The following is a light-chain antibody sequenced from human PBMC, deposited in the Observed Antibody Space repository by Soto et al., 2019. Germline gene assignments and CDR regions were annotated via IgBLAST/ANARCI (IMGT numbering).Light chain of an antibody. CDR2: GAS. CDR3: QQYGNSPRT. Sequence: EIGFTKSPGPLSLSPGERDTLSCRARQSVNRNFFAWYQQRPGQARRLPIYGASSRASGIPDRFSGSGSETDFTLAISRLEPEDFALYYCQQYGNSPRTFGQGTKVEVE. J-gene: IGKJ1*01. V-gene: IGKV3-20*01. CDR1: QSVNRNF.